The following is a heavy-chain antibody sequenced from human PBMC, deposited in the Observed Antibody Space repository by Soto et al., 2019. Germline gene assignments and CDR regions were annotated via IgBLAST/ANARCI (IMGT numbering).Heavy chain of an antibody. D-gene: IGHD2-15*01. CDR1: GYTFTGYY. V-gene: IGHV1-2*04. J-gene: IGHJ6*02. CDR3: ARGRRNCSGGSCYGYHYDYGMDG. CDR2: INPNSGGT. Sequence: ASVKVSCKASGYTFTGYYMHWVRQAPGQGLEWMGWINPNSGGTNYAQKFQGWVTMTRDTSISTAYMELSRLRSDDTAVYYCARGRRNCSGGSCYGYHYDYGMDGWGQGNTVTVSS.